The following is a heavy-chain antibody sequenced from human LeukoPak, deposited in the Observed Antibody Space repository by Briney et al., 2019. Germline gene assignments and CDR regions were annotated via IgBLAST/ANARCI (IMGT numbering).Heavy chain of an antibody. CDR2: INPSGGST. D-gene: IGHD3-22*01. CDR1: GYTFTSYY. CDR3: ARDSSPYYYDSSGYYGHFDY. J-gene: IGHJ4*02. V-gene: IGHV1-46*01. Sequence: GASVKVSCKASGYTFTSYYMHWVRQAPGQGLEWMGIINPSGGSTSYAQKFQGRVTMTRDMSTSTVYMELSSLRSEDTAVYYCARDSSPYYYDSSGYYGHFDYWGQGTLVTVSS.